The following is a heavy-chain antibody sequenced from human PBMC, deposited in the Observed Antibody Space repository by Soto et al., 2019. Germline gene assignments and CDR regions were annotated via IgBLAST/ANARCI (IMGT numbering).Heavy chain of an antibody. J-gene: IGHJ4*02. Sequence: GGSLRLSCAASGFTFSSYGMHWVRQAPGKGLEWVAVISYDGSNKYYADSVKGRFTISRDNSKNTLYLQMNSLRAEDTAVYYCAKERGPTHPYYFDYWGQGTLVTVSS. CDR3: AKERGPTHPYYFDY. CDR1: GFTFSSYG. CDR2: ISYDGSNK. V-gene: IGHV3-30*18.